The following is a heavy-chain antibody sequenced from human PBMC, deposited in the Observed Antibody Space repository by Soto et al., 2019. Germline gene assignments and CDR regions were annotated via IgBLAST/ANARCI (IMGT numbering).Heavy chain of an antibody. CDR1: GYSFTSYW. Sequence: PGESLKISCKDSGYSFTSYWIGWVRQMPGKGLEWMGIIYPGDSDTRYSPTFQGQDTISADKSISTAYLQWSSLKASDTVIYYCARLTMVRGVISFFDYWGQGTLVTVSS. J-gene: IGHJ4*02. CDR2: IYPGDSDT. D-gene: IGHD3-10*01. V-gene: IGHV5-51*01. CDR3: ARLTMVRGVISFFDY.